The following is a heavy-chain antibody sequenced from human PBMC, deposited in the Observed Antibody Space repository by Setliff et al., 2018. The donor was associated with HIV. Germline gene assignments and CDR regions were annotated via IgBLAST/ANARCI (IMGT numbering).Heavy chain of an antibody. V-gene: IGHV3-48*01. J-gene: IGHJ5*01. CDR1: GFTFSNFA. CDR3: SRWPFDS. CDR2: ISDSSSTI. D-gene: IGHD2-15*01. Sequence: GGSLRLSCVASGFTFSNFAMHWVRQAPGKGLEWVSYISDSSSTIYYAGSVRGRFTISRDNARNSLYLQMNSLRAEDTAVYYCSRWPFDSWGQGTQVTVS.